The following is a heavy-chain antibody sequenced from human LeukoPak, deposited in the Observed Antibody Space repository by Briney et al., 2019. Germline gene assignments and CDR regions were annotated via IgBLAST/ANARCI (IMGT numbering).Heavy chain of an antibody. Sequence: ASVKVSCKASGGTFSSYAISWVRQAPGQGLEWMGRIIPIFGIANYAQKFQGRATITADKSTSTAYMELSSLRSEDTAVYYCAREWSGLSSIAARPSWFDPWGQGTLVTVSS. D-gene: IGHD6-6*01. V-gene: IGHV1-69*04. J-gene: IGHJ5*02. CDR1: GGTFSSYA. CDR2: IIPIFGIA. CDR3: AREWSGLSSIAARPSWFDP.